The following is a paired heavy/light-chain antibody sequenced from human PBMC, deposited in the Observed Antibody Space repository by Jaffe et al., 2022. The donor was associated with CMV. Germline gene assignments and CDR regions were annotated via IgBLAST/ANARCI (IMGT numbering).Light chain of an antibody. J-gene: IGKJ1*01. Sequence: EIVLTQSPDILSLSPGETATLSCRASQSVRNGYLAWYQQKPGQAPRLLIHGGLSRATGIPDRFRGSGSGTDFTLTINTLEPEDFAVYYCQQYGGSPRTFGQGTKVEIK. V-gene: IGKV3-20*01. CDR3: QQYGGSPRT. CDR2: GGL. CDR1: QSVRNGY.
Heavy chain of an antibody. CDR2: IYHGGST. D-gene: IGHD3-10*01. J-gene: IGHJ4*02. Sequence: QVHLQESGPGLVKPSGTLSLTCAVSGGSISNSDWWGWVRQPPAKGLEWIGEIYHGGSTNYNPSLKSRVSMSVDKAKNQVSLKLSSVTAADTAVYYCARLPTAGIQWYYYDSWGQGALVTVSS. V-gene: IGHV4-4*02. CDR1: GGSISNSDW. CDR3: ARLPTAGIQWYYYDS.